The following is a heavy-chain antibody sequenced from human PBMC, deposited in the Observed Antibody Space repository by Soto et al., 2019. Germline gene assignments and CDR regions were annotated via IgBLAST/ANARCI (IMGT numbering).Heavy chain of an antibody. D-gene: IGHD3-10*01. CDR1: GFTFSSYS. Sequence: PGGSLRLSCAASGFTFSSYSMNWVRQAPGKGLEWVSYISSSSSTIYYADSVKGRFTISRDNAKNSLYLQMNSLRAEDTAVYYCARDPRVRGVPDAIDIRGQGTMVTVSS. V-gene: IGHV3-48*01. J-gene: IGHJ3*02. CDR2: ISSSSSTI. CDR3: ARDPRVRGVPDAIDI.